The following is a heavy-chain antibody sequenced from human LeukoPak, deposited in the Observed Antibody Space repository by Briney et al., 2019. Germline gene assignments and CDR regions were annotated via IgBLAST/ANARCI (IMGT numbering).Heavy chain of an antibody. D-gene: IGHD4-23*01. Sequence: GGSLRLSCAASGFTFSGYWMSWVRQAPGKGLEWVSYISSSSTIYYADSVKGPFTISRDNAKNSLYLQMNSLRAEDTAVYYCARAFYGGFDYWGQGTLVTVSS. V-gene: IGHV3-69-1*01. CDR3: ARAFYGGFDY. J-gene: IGHJ4*02. CDR1: GFTFSGYW. CDR2: ISSSSTI.